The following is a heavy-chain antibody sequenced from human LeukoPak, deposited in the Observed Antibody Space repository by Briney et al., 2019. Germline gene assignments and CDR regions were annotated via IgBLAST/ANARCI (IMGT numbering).Heavy chain of an antibody. Sequence: SETLSLTCTVSGGSISSYYCSCVRQPPGKGLEWIGSIYHSGSTYYNPSLKSRVTISVDTSKNQFSLKLSSVTAADTAVYYCARGDSSSPTFDYSGQGTLVTVSS. V-gene: IGHV4-38-2*02. CDR1: GGSISSYY. J-gene: IGHJ4*02. CDR2: IYHSGST. D-gene: IGHD6-6*01. CDR3: ARGDSSSPTFDY.